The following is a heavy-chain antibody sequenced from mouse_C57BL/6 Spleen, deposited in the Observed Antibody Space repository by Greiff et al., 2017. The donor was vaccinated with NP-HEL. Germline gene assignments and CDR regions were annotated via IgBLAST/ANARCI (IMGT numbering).Heavy chain of an antibody. CDR2: INPGSGGT. V-gene: IGHV1-54*01. CDR1: GYAFTNYL. Sequence: QVQLKQSGAELVRPGTSVKVSCKASGYAFTNYLIEWVKQRPGQGLEWIGVINPGSGGTNYNEKFKGKATLTADKSSSPAYMQLSSLTSEDSAVYFCARCGPYYGSSWWYFDVWGTGTTVTVSS. CDR3: ARCGPYYGSSWWYFDV. J-gene: IGHJ1*03. D-gene: IGHD1-1*01.